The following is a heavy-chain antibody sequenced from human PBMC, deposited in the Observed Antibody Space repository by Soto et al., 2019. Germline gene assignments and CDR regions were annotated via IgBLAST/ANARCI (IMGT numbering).Heavy chain of an antibody. CDR3: ARPKGSYSSGYYDFDY. Sequence: QVQLVQSGAEVKQPGSSVKVSCKTSGGTFSTYAIYWVRQAPGQGLEWMGAIIPLFGTADYAQKFQGRVTITADESTSPASMELSSLRSEDTAVYYCARPKGSYSSGYYDFDYWGQGTLVTVSS. CDR1: GGTFSTYA. V-gene: IGHV1-69*01. D-gene: IGHD6-19*01. CDR2: IIPLFGTA. J-gene: IGHJ4*02.